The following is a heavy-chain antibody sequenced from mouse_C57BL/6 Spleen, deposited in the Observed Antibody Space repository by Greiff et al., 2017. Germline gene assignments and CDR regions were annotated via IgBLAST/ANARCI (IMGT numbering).Heavy chain of an antibody. CDR3: ARDTGTGFAY. J-gene: IGHJ3*01. Sequence: DVQLVESGGGLVKPGGSLKLSCAASGFTFSSYAMSWVRQTPEKRLEWVATISDGGSYTYYPDNVKGRFTISRDNAKNNLYLQMSHLKSEDTAMYYCARDTGTGFAYWGQGTLVTVSA. CDR2: ISDGGSYT. CDR1: GFTFSSYA. V-gene: IGHV5-4*01. D-gene: IGHD4-1*01.